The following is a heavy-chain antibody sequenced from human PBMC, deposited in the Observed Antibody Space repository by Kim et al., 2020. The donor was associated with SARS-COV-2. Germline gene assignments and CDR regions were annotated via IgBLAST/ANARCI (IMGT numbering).Heavy chain of an antibody. CDR1: GFTFGDYA. J-gene: IGHJ3*02. CDR2: IRSKAYGGTT. CDR3: TRVSSTFTRDVAFDI. Sequence: GGSLRLSCTASGFTFGDYAMSWVRQAPGKGLEWVGFIRSKAYGGTTEYAASVKGRFTISRDDSKSIAYLQMNSLKTEDTAVYYCTRVSSTFTRDVAFDIWGQGTMVTVSS. D-gene: IGHD3-16*01. V-gene: IGHV3-49*04.